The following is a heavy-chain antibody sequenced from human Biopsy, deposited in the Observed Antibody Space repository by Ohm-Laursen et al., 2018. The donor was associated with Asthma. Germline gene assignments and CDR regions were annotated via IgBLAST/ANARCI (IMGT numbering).Heavy chain of an antibody. Sequence: SLRLSCAASGFTFSIYDIHWVRQAPGRGLEWVAVISYDGGNKFYGDSVKGRFTLPRDNSRNTLYLQMNSLRVEDTAIYYCARTHERWTSIQDDALDIWGQGTMVIVSS. V-gene: IGHV3-30*03. CDR1: GFTFSIYD. CDR2: ISYDGGNK. J-gene: IGHJ3*02. D-gene: IGHD4-23*01. CDR3: ARTHERWTSIQDDALDI.